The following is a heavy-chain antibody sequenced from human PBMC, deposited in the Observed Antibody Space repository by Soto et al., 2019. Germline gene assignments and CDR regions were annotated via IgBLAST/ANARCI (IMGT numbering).Heavy chain of an antibody. J-gene: IGHJ5*02. CDR1: GYTFTNND. D-gene: IGHD3-10*01. Sequence: GASVKVSCKASGYTFTNNDVSWVRRATGQGLEWMGWMNPGSGDTGYAQKFQGRVTMTRDISIATAYMELSSLRSDDTAIYYCATRAPLGSLTWFAPGGQGPLVPVSS. CDR2: MNPGSGDT. V-gene: IGHV1-8*01. CDR3: ATRAPLGSLTWFAP.